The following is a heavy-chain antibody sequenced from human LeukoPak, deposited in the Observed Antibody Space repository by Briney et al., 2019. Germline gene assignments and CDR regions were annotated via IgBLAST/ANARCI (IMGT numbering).Heavy chain of an antibody. Sequence: GGSPRLSCAASGFTFRSYRMYWVRDAPGKGRVWVSHINSDGGSTSYADSVKGRFTISRDKTQNTLYLQMCSLRAEDTPLYNCATEMAAMVYWGQGTLVTVSS. D-gene: IGHD2-8*01. V-gene: IGHV3-74*01. CDR2: INSDGGST. CDR1: GFTFRSYR. J-gene: IGHJ4*02. CDR3: ATEMAAMVY.